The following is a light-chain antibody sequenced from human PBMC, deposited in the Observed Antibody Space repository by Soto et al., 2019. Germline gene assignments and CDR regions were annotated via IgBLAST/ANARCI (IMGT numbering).Light chain of an antibody. J-gene: IGKJ4*01. V-gene: IGKV3-11*01. CDR1: QSVGSY. CDR2: EAS. Sequence: EIVLTQSPATLSLSPGERATLSCRASQSVGSYLAWYQHKPGQAPRLLIYEASNRATGIPARFSGSGSATDFTLNIANLEAEDSAVYYCHQRSNWPPLTFGGGTKVEIK. CDR3: HQRSNWPPLT.